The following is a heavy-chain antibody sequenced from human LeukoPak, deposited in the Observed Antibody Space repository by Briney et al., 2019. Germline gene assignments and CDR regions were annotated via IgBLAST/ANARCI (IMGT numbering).Heavy chain of an antibody. D-gene: IGHD4-23*01. CDR3: ARGMFYGGRNQYIWFDL. CDR1: GGPFRGFF. CDR2: INHSGSS. J-gene: IGHJ5*02. V-gene: IGHV4-34*01. Sequence: SETLSLTCAVYGGPFRGFFWSWIRQAPGKGLEWIGEINHSGSSNYNPSLKSRITISVDTSKSQFSLRLTSVTAADTAVYYCARGMFYGGRNQYIWFDLWGRGTLVTVSS.